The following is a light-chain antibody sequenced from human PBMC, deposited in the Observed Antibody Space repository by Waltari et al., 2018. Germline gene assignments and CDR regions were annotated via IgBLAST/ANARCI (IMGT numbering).Light chain of an antibody. CDR2: LGS. V-gene: IGKV2-28*01. J-gene: IGKJ1*01. CDR3: MQVLLAWT. Sequence: IVMTQSPLSLPVIPGEPASISCRSSQSLLHSNGHYYLDWYVQKPGQVPQLLMYLGSSRASGVPDRFSGSASGTDYTLKISRVEAEDVGVYYCMQVLLAWTCGQGTTVEIK. CDR1: QSLLHSNGHYY.